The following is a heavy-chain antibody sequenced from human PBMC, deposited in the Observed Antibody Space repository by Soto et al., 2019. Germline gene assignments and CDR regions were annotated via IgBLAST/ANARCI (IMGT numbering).Heavy chain of an antibody. CDR3: ARGSWGSIVFGY. D-gene: IGHD3-3*01. J-gene: IGHJ4*02. Sequence: QVQLVQSGAEVKKPGDSVKVSCKTSGFTFTNYGITWLRQAPGQGLEWMGWIKTSSDNTNYAQKLQGRVTLTTDTSTNTAYMELRSLRSDDTAVYYCARGSWGSIVFGYWGQGTLVTVSS. V-gene: IGHV1-18*01. CDR2: IKTSSDNT. CDR1: GFTFTNYG.